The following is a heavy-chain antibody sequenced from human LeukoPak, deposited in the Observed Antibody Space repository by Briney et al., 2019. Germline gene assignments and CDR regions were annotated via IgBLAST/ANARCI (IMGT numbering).Heavy chain of an antibody. D-gene: IGHD3-16*01. Sequence: GGSLRLSCAASGFTFSSYGMHWVRQAPGKGLEWVAFIRYDGSNKYYADSVKGRFTISRDNSKNTLYLQMNSLRAEDTAVYYCAKDLTDGYVYGDYFDYWGQGTLVTVSS. CDR3: AKDLTDGYVYGDYFDY. CDR2: IRYDGSNK. V-gene: IGHV3-30*02. CDR1: GFTFSSYG. J-gene: IGHJ4*02.